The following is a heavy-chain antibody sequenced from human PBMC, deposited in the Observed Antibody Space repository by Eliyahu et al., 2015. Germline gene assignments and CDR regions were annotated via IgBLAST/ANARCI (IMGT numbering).Heavy chain of an antibody. V-gene: IGHV3-30-3*01. CDR2: ISYDGSNK. Sequence: QVQLVESGGGVVQPGRSLXXXCXASGFTFSSYAXPGVRQAPGKGLEWVAVISYDGSNKYYADSVKGRFTISRDNSKNTLYLQMNSLRAEDTAVYYCAREYIAVAELAFDIWGQGTMVTVSS. J-gene: IGHJ3*02. CDR1: GFTFSSYA. CDR3: AREYIAVAELAFDI. D-gene: IGHD6-19*01.